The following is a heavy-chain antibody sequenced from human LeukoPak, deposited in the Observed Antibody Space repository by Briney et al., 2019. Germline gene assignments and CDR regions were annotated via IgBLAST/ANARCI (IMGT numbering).Heavy chain of an antibody. V-gene: IGHV3-53*01. J-gene: IGHJ3*02. Sequence: GGSLRLSCAASGFAVSSIYMSWVRQAPGKGLEWVSVIYSGGSAYYADSVKGRFTISRDNSNNALYLQINSLRADDTAVYYCAKISPLDYGGKPWAFDIWGQGTTVTVSS. CDR1: GFAVSSIY. D-gene: IGHD4-23*01. CDR2: IYSGGSA. CDR3: AKISPLDYGGKPWAFDI.